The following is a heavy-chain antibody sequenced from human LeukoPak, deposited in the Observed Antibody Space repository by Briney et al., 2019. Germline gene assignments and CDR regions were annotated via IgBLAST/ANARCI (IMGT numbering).Heavy chain of an antibody. J-gene: IGHJ3*02. Sequence: PGGSLRLSCAASGFTFSTYAMSWVRQAPGKGLHWVSVISGSGGDTYFADSVKGMFTISRDNSNTTLYLQMNSLRAADTAVYYCAKAGLERRYAFDIWGQGTMVTVSS. CDR3: AKAGLERRYAFDI. CDR1: GFTFSTYA. V-gene: IGHV3-23*01. CDR2: ISGSGGDT. D-gene: IGHD1-1*01.